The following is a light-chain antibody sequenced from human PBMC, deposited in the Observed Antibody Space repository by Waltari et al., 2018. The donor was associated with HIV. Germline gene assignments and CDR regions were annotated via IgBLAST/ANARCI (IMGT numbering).Light chain of an antibody. CDR2: RNG. CDR1: SSNIGSNY. CDR3: AAWDDSLSGHYV. Sequence: QSVLTQPPSASGTPGQRVTLSCSGSSSNIGSNYVYWYQQFPGTAPKLLIYRNGQRPSGVPDRFSGSKSGTSASLAISGLRSEDEADYYCAAWDDSLSGHYVFGTGTKVTVL. V-gene: IGLV1-47*01. J-gene: IGLJ1*01.